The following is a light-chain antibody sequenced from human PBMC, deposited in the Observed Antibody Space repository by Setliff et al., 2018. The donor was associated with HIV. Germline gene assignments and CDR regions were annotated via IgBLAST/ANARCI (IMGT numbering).Light chain of an antibody. CDR2: EVF. J-gene: IGLJ2*01. CDR1: SSDVSAYKY. CDR3: CSYRGTNILI. Sequence: QSVLTQPASVSGSPGQSITISCTGTSSDVSAYKYVSWYQQHPGKAPKLIVSEVFNRPSGVSNRFSGSKSGNTASLTISRLQPEDEADYYCCSYRGTNILIFGGGTKVTVL. V-gene: IGLV2-14*01.